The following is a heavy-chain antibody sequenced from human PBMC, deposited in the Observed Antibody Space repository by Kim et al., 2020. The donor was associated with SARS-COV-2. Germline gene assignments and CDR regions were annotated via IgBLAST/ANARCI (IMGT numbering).Heavy chain of an antibody. D-gene: IGHD1-26*01. J-gene: IGHJ4*02. CDR2: GSR. CDR3: ARGRVGIDY. V-gene: IGHV4-39*07. Sequence: GSRNYNPSLKSRVTRSVDTSKQQVSLSLTSLAAADTAVYYGARGRVGIDYWGQGTLVTVSS.